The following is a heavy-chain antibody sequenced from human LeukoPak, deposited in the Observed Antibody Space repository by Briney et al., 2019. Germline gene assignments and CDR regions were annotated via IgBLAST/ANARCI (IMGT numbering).Heavy chain of an antibody. CDR1: GFTFSTYG. J-gene: IGHJ4*02. Sequence: GGSLRLSCAASGFTFSTYGMTWVRQAPGKGLEWVSGISGTAAATFYGDSVQGRFTISRDNSKKTVYLQMNNLRAEDTAVYYCAKRGPGSPQSGKYYFDYWGQGTLVTVSS. CDR3: AKRGPGSPQSGKYYFDY. D-gene: IGHD3-10*01. V-gene: IGHV3-23*01. CDR2: ISGTAAAT.